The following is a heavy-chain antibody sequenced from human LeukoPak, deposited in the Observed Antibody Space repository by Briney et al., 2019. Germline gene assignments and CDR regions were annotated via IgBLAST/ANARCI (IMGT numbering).Heavy chain of an antibody. CDR3: ARGYSYGRNWHFDL. CDR1: GFTFSSYS. CDR2: ISSSSSYI. Sequence: GGSLRLSCAASGFTFSSYSMNWVRQAPGKGLEWVSSISSSSSYIYYADSVKGRFTISRDNAKNSLYLRMNSLRAEDTAVYYCARGYSYGRNWHFDLWGRGTLVTVSS. J-gene: IGHJ2*01. D-gene: IGHD5-18*01. V-gene: IGHV3-21*01.